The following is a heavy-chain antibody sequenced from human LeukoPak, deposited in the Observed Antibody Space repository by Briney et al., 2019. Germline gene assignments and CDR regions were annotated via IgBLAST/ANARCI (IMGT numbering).Heavy chain of an antibody. V-gene: IGHV3-7*01. Sequence: GGSLRLSCAASGFTFNSYWMNWVRQAPGKGLEWVANIKHDGSEKYYVDSVKGRFTISRDNARKSVYLQMNSLRAEDTALYYCARGRGLEYWGQGTLVTVSS. CDR2: IKHDGSEK. CDR1: GFTFNSYW. CDR3: ARGRGLEY. J-gene: IGHJ4*02.